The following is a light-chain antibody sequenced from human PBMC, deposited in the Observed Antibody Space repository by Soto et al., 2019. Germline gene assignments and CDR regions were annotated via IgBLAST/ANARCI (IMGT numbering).Light chain of an antibody. CDR3: QQYNDWLFT. V-gene: IGKV3-15*01. J-gene: IGKJ3*01. Sequence: EIVMTQSPGTLSVSPGERATLSCRAGQSVSVNLAWYQQKPGQAPRLLIYGVSTRGTGIPARFSGSESGTEFTLTISSLQSEDFAVYYCQQYNDWLFTFGPGTKVDIK. CDR2: GVS. CDR1: QSVSVN.